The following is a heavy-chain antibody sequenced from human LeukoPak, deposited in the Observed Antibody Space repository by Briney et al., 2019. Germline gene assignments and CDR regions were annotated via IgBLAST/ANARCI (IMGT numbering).Heavy chain of an antibody. D-gene: IGHD3-22*01. J-gene: IGHJ3*02. CDR1: GYTFTSYY. Sequence: GASVKVSCKASGYTFTSYYMHWVRQAPGQGLEWMGIINPSGGSTSYAQKFQGRVTMTRDTSTSTVYMELSSLRSEDTAVYYCARGRLYYYDSSGYPGAFDIWGQGTMVTVSS. V-gene: IGHV1-46*01. CDR3: ARGRLYYYDSSGYPGAFDI. CDR2: INPSGGST.